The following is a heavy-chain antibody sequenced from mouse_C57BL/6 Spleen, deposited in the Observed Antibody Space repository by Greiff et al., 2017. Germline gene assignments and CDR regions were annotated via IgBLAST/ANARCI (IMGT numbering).Heavy chain of an antibody. Sequence: QVQLQQSGAELARPGASVKLSCKASGYTFTSYGISWVKQRPGQGLEWIGEIYPGDGDTNYNGKFKGKDTLTADKSSSTAYMQLSSLTSEDAAVYFCADGDWYFDVWGTGTTVTVSS. J-gene: IGHJ1*03. V-gene: IGHV1-81*01. CDR1: GYTFTSYG. CDR2: IYPGDGDT. D-gene: IGHD2-3*01. CDR3: ADGDWYFDV.